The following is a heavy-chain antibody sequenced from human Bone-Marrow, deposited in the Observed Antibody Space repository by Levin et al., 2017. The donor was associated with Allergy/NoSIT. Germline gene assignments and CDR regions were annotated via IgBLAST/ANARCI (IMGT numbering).Heavy chain of an antibody. V-gene: IGHV5-51*01. CDR2: FYPGDSET. CDR3: ARHGGFCSGGSCYGGNYYYDMDV. CDR1: GYTFTNYW. Sequence: GASVKVSCKGSGYTFTNYWIAWVRQTPGKGLEWMGSFYPGDSETRYNPSFQGQVTISADKSITTAYLQRGTLTAADTAIYYCARHGGFCSGGSCYGGNYYYDMDVWGQGTTVIVS. J-gene: IGHJ6*02. D-gene: IGHD2-15*01.